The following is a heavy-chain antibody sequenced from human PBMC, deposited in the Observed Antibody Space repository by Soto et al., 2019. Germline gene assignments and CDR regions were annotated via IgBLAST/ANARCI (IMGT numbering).Heavy chain of an antibody. V-gene: IGHV4-31*03. CDR2: IYYSGTT. D-gene: IGHD3-10*01. J-gene: IGHJ4*02. Sequence: SETLSLTCTVSGGSISSGGYYWSWLRQHPGKGLEWIGYIYYSGTTSYNPSLKSRVTILLDTSKNQFSLKLSSVTAADTAVYYCARDGGYGSGSYYYAYWGQGSLVTVSS. CDR1: GGSISSGGYY. CDR3: ARDGGYGSGSYYYAY.